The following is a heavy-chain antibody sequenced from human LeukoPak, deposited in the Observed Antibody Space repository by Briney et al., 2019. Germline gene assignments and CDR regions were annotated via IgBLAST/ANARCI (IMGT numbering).Heavy chain of an antibody. D-gene: IGHD3-10*01. CDR1: GFTFSDYY. J-gene: IGHJ4*02. CDR3: SFSMIRGVIGTYYFDY. CDR2: ISSSGSTI. Sequence: GGSLRLSCAASGFTFSDYYMSWIRQAPGKGLEWVSYISSSGSTIYYADSVKGRFTISRDNAKNSLYLQMDSLRAEDTAVYYCSFSMIRGVIGTYYFDYWGQGTLVTVSS. V-gene: IGHV3-11*01.